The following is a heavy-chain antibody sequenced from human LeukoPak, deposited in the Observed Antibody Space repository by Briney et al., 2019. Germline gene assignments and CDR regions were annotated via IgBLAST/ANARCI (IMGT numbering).Heavy chain of an antibody. V-gene: IGHV3-21*01. J-gene: IGHJ6*03. D-gene: IGHD3-10*01. Sequence: KSGGSLRLSCAAPGFTFSSYSMNWVRQAPGKGLEWVSSISSSSSYIYYADSVKGRFTISRDNAKNSLYLQMNSLRAEDTAVYYCARGEYYYGSGSYPLYYYYYYMDVWGKGTTVTVSS. CDR3: ARGEYYYGSGSYPLYYYYYYMDV. CDR2: ISSSSSYI. CDR1: GFTFSSYS.